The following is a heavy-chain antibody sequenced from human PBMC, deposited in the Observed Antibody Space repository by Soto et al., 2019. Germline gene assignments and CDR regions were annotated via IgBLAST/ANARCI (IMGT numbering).Heavy chain of an antibody. J-gene: IGHJ4*02. D-gene: IGHD2-2*01. CDR1: GESIRSDTDY. CDR2: IYYSGST. CDR3: ARGYAAAPTH. Sequence: PSETLSLTCTVSGESIRSDTDYWAWIRQPPGKGPEWIGSIYYSGSTYYNPSLKSRITISVDTSKNLFSLKVSSVTAADTAVYYCARGYAAAPTHWGQGTLVTVS. V-gene: IGHV4-39*07.